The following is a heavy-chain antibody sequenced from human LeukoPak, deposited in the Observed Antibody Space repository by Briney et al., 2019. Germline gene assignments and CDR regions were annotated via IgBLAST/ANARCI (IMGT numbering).Heavy chain of an antibody. CDR1: GGTFSSYA. J-gene: IGHJ4*02. D-gene: IGHD2-2*01. V-gene: IGHV1-69*06. CDR2: IIPIFGTA. Sequence: ASVKVSCKASGGTFSSYAISWVRQAPGQGLEWMGGIIPIFGTANYAQKFQGRVTITADKSTSTAYMELSSLRSEDTALYYCARGGGVVVPAAFDYWGQGTLVSVSS. CDR3: ARGGGVVVPAAFDY.